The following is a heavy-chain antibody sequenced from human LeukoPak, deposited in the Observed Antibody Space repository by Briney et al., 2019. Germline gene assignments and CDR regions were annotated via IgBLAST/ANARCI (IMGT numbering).Heavy chain of an antibody. CDR2: ISTTGDTI. CDR3: AKLSEPD. J-gene: IGHJ4*02. V-gene: IGHV3-23*01. CDR1: GFTFSFEA. Sequence: PGGSLRLSCAASGFTFSFEAMNWVRQPPGKGLEWVSSISTTGDTIYYADSVKGRFTISRDNSKNTLYLQMNSLRVEDTAIYYSAKLSEPDWGQGSLVTVSS.